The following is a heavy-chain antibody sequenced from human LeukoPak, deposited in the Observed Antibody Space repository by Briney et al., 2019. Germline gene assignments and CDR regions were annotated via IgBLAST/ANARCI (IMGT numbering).Heavy chain of an antibody. CDR1: GFTFSSYS. Sequence: PGGSLRLSCAASGFTFSSYSMNWVRQAPGKGLEWVSYISSSSSTIYYADSVKGRFTISRDNAKNSLYLQMNSLRAEDTAVYYCARSGSYPGYWGQGTLVTVSS. J-gene: IGHJ4*02. V-gene: IGHV3-48*01. CDR3: ARSGSYPGY. CDR2: ISSSSSTI. D-gene: IGHD1-26*01.